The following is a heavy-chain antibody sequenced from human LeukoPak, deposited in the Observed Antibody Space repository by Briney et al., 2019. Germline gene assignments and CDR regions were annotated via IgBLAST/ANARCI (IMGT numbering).Heavy chain of an antibody. V-gene: IGHV3-7*01. J-gene: IGHJ4*02. D-gene: IGHD2/OR15-2a*01. Sequence: GGSLRLSCAVSGLTFSSSWMDWVRQAPGKGLEWVASINPDGIKRYSADSVKGRFTISRDNARNSLYLQMDSLRVEDTAFYYCARDLAFSRLDYWGQGVLVTVCS. CDR2: INPDGIKR. CDR1: GLTFSSSW. CDR3: ARDLAFSRLDY.